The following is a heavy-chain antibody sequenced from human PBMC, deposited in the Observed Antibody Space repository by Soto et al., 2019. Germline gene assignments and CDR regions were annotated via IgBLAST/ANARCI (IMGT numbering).Heavy chain of an antibody. CDR2: ISGSGDNT. CDR1: GFSFSDYA. Sequence: QPVGSLRLSCKAFGFSFSDYAMTWVRQAPGKGLEWVSVISGSGDNTFYAASVKGRFAISRDNSKNVLYLQMNSLSADDAAVYFCAKGRAITVYGVDILFDYWGLGTLVTVSS. D-gene: IGHD3-3*01. CDR3: AKGRAITVYGVDILFDY. J-gene: IGHJ4*01. V-gene: IGHV3-23*01.